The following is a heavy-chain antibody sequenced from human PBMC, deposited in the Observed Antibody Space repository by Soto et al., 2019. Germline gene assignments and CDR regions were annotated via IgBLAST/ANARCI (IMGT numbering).Heavy chain of an antibody. Sequence: PSETLSLTCTVSGGSVSSGSYYWSWIRQPPGKGLEWIGYIYYSGSTNYTPSLKSPVTISVDTSKNQFSLTLSSVTAADTAVYYCARNHPPLYGGSQEFDYWGQGTLVTVSS. CDR1: GGSVSSGSYY. V-gene: IGHV4-61*01. J-gene: IGHJ4*02. D-gene: IGHD1-26*01. CDR2: IYYSGST. CDR3: ARNHPPLYGGSQEFDY.